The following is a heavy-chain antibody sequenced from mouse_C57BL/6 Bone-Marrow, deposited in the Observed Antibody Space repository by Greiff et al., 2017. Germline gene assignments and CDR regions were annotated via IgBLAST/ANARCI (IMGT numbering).Heavy chain of an antibody. D-gene: IGHD3-3*01. Sequence: VQLQQPGAELVRPGTSVKLSCKASGYTFTSYWMHWVKQRPGQGLEWIGVIDPSDSYTNYNQKFKGKATLTVDTSSSTAYMQLSSLTSGDSAVYYCASGDLGGQGTTLTVSS. CDR3: ASGDL. J-gene: IGHJ2*01. CDR1: GYTFTSYW. CDR2: IDPSDSYT. V-gene: IGHV1-59*01.